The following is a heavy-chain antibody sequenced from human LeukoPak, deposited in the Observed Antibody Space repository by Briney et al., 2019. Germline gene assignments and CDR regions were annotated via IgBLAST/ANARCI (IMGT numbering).Heavy chain of an antibody. V-gene: IGHV3-30*01. Sequence: QPGRSLRLSCAASGFTFSSYAMHWVRQAPGKGLEWVAVISYDGSNKYYADSVKGRFTISRDNSKNTLYLQMNSLRAEDTAVYYCARVPGGYCSSTSCPYYFDCWGQGTLVTVSS. CDR1: GFTFSSYA. CDR2: ISYDGSNK. J-gene: IGHJ4*02. D-gene: IGHD2-2*01. CDR3: ARVPGGYCSSTSCPYYFDC.